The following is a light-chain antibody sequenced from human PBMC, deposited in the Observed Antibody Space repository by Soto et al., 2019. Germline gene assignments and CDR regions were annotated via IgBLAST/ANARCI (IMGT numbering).Light chain of an antibody. CDR3: SSYTSSYTLV. CDR1: TTDVGGYNY. CDR2: EVS. V-gene: IGLV2-14*01. J-gene: IGLJ1*01. Sequence: QSVLTQPASVSGSPGQSIAISCTGTTTDVGGYNYVSWYQQHPGKAPKLIICEVSNRPSGVSNRFSGSKSGNTASLTISGLQAEDEADYYCSSYTSSYTLVFGAGTKLTVL.